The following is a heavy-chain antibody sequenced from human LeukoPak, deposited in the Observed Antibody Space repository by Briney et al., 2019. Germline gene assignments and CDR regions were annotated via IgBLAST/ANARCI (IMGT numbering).Heavy chain of an antibody. CDR2: IKQDGSEK. CDR3: ARGAYPNYDFWGSTRAFDP. D-gene: IGHD3-3*01. CDR1: GFTFSSYW. Sequence: GGSLRLSCAAPGFTFSSYWMNWVRHAPGKGLEWVANIKQDGSEKYYVDSVKGRFTISRDNARNSLFLQMSNLRAEDTAVYYCARGAYPNYDFWGSTRAFDPWGQGTLVTVSS. J-gene: IGHJ5*02. V-gene: IGHV3-7*01.